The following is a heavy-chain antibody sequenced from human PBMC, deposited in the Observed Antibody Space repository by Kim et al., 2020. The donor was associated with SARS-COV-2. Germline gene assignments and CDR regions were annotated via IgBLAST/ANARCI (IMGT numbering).Heavy chain of an antibody. CDR3: ARDPRDRGITGTNNWFDP. Sequence: GGSLRLSCAASGFTFSSYAMHWVRQAPGKGLEWVAVISYDGSNKYYADSVKGRFTISRDNSKNTLYLQMNSLRAEDTAVYYCARDPRDRGITGTNNWFDPWGQGTLVTVSS. V-gene: IGHV3-30-3*01. D-gene: IGHD1-20*01. CDR2: ISYDGSNK. J-gene: IGHJ5*02. CDR1: GFTFSSYA.